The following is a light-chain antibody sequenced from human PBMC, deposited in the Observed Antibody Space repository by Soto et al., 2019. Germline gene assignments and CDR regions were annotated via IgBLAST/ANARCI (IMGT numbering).Light chain of an antibody. CDR2: DVS. Sequence: DIQMTQSPSTLSASVGDRVTITCRASQSISGWLAWYQQKPGKAPKLLIYDVSSLESGVPSRFSGSGSGTEFTLAISSLQPDDFATYYCQPYNSYPWTFGQGTKVEIK. V-gene: IGKV1-5*01. CDR3: QPYNSYPWT. J-gene: IGKJ1*01. CDR1: QSISGW.